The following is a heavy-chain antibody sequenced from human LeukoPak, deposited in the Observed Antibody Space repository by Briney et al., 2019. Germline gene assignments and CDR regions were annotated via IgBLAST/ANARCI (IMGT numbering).Heavy chain of an antibody. CDR3: ARDRSSDWHFDF. J-gene: IGHJ4*02. Sequence: PGGSLRLSCAASGFTFSHYNMNWVRQAPGKGLEWVSSISGSTGYIYYADSAKGRFTISRDNAKNSLFLQMNSLRAEDTAVYYCARDRSSDWHFDFWGPETPVTVSS. CDR2: ISGSTGYI. V-gene: IGHV3-21*01. D-gene: IGHD6-19*01. CDR1: GFTFSHYN.